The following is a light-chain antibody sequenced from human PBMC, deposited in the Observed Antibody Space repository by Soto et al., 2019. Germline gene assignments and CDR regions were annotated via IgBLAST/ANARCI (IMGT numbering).Light chain of an antibody. CDR3: QQRRNWPIT. CDR1: QSVSSS. CDR2: DAS. J-gene: IGKJ5*01. Sequence: EIVLTQSPATLSLSPGERATLFCRASQSVSSSLAWYQQKSGQPPRLLIFDASNRATGVPARFSGSGSATDFTLTISSLEPEDFAVYYCQQRRNWPITFGQGTRLEI. V-gene: IGKV3-11*01.